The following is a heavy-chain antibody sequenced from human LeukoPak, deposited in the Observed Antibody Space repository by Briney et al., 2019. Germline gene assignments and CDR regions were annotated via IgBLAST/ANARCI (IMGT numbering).Heavy chain of an antibody. V-gene: IGHV4-38-2*01. CDR2: IYHSGST. Sequence: PSAPPSLTSPVSGYSISSGYYWGWIRQPPGKGLEWIGSIYHSGSTYHNPSLKSRVTISVDTSKNQFSLKLSSVTAADTAVYYCARLETQLIVVVPAAFDYWGQGTLVTVSS. J-gene: IGHJ4*02. D-gene: IGHD2-2*01. CDR3: ARLETQLIVVVPAAFDY. CDR1: GYSISSGYY.